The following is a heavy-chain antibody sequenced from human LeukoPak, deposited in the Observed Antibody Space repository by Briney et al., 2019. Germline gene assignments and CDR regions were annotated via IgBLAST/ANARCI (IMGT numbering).Heavy chain of an antibody. Sequence: ASVKVPCKASGYTFTSYGISWVRQAPGQGLEWMGWISAYNGNTNYAQKLQGRVTMTTDTSTSTAYMELRSLRSDDTAVYYCARLYDFWSGSNQHVGGNYDYWGQGTLVTVSS. CDR1: GYTFTSYG. D-gene: IGHD3-3*01. V-gene: IGHV1-18*01. CDR3: ARLYDFWSGSNQHVGGNYDY. J-gene: IGHJ4*02. CDR2: ISAYNGNT.